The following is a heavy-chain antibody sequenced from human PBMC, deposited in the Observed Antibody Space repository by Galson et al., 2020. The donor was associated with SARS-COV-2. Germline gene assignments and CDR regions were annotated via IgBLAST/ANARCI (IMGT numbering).Heavy chain of an antibody. J-gene: IGHJ3*02. CDR1: GFTFSSYG. V-gene: IGHV3-33*06. Sequence: GGSLRLSCAASGFTFSSYGMHWVRQAPGKGLEWVAVIWYDGSNKYYADSVKGRFTISRDNSKNTLYLQMNSLRAEDTAVYYCAKDPPGIAVAGRDAFDIWGQGTMVTVSS. D-gene: IGHD6-19*01. CDR2: IWYDGSNK. CDR3: AKDPPGIAVAGRDAFDI.